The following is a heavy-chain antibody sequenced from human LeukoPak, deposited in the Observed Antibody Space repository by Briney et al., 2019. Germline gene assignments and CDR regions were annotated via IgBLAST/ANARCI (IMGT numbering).Heavy chain of an antibody. CDR1: GGTFSSYA. Sequence: ASVKVSCKASGGTFSSYAISWARQAPGQGLEWMGGIIPIFGTANYAQKFQGRVTITADESTSTAYMELSSLRSEDTTVYYCARGSCSSTSCYTVNWFDPWGQGTLVTVSS. CDR2: IIPIFGTA. J-gene: IGHJ5*02. CDR3: ARGSCSSTSCYTVNWFDP. D-gene: IGHD2-2*02. V-gene: IGHV1-69*13.